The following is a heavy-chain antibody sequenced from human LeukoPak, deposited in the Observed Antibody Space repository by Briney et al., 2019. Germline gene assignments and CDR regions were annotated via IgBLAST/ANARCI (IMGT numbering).Heavy chain of an antibody. J-gene: IGHJ4*02. CDR1: GFTVSSNY. V-gene: IGHV3-66*02. Sequence: SGGSLRLSCAASGFTVSSNYMSWVRQAPGKGLEWVSVIYSGGSTYYADSVKGRFTISSDNSKNTLYLQMNSLRAEDTAVYYCARAFREYSSSIRFDYWGRGTLVTVSS. CDR3: ARAFREYSSSIRFDY. D-gene: IGHD6-13*01. CDR2: IYSGGST.